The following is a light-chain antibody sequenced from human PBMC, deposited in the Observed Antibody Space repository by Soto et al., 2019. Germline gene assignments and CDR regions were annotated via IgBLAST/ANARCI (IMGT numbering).Light chain of an antibody. J-gene: IGKJ3*01. Sequence: DIQMTQSPSSLSASVGDRVTITCQASQDISDKLNWYQQKSGKPPNLLIYEASNLELGVPSRFSGSASGTDFTFTMSSLQPEDYGTYYCQQYSNLPFTFGPGTKIDIK. V-gene: IGKV1-33*01. CDR3: QQYSNLPFT. CDR2: EAS. CDR1: QDISDK.